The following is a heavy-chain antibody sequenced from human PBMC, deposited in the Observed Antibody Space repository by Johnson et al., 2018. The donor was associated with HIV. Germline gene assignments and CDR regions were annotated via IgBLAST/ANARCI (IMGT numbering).Heavy chain of an antibody. CDR3: AREGDIVGAPDAFDI. CDR1: GFTFSSYG. J-gene: IGHJ3*02. Sequence: QVHLVESGGGVVEPGRSLRLSCAASGFTFSSYGIHWVCQAPGKGLEWVAVISYDGSNKYYAASVKGRFTISRDNSKNTLYLQMHSLRTEDTAVYYCAREGDIVGAPDAFDIWGHGTMVTVSS. V-gene: IGHV3-30*03. CDR2: ISYDGSNK. D-gene: IGHD1-26*01.